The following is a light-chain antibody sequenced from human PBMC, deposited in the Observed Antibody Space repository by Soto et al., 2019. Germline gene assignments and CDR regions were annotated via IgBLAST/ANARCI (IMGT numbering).Light chain of an antibody. CDR1: SSNIGAGYD. Sequence: QSVLTQPPSVSGAPGQRVTISCTGSSSNIGAGYDVQWYQQLPGTVPKLLIYASNNRPSGVPDRFSGSKSDTSASLAITGRQAEDEADYYCQSFDSSLTVWVFGGGTKL. V-gene: IGLV1-40*01. J-gene: IGLJ3*02. CDR2: ASN. CDR3: QSFDSSLTVWV.